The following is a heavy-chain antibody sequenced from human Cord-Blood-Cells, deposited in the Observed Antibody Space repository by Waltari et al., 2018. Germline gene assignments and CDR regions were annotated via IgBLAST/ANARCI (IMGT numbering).Heavy chain of an antibody. V-gene: IGHV4-39*01. J-gene: IGHJ4*02. CDR2: IYYSGIT. D-gene: IGHD6-13*01. CDR1: GGSISSSIYY. Sequence: QLQLQESGPGLVKPSETLSLTCTVSGGSISSSIYYWGWIRHPPGQGLEWSGSIYYSGITYYNPSLKSRGTISVETSKNQFSMKLSSVTTADTAVYYCATPVIAAAGTGPFDYWGQGTLVTVSS. CDR3: ATPVIAAAGTGPFDY.